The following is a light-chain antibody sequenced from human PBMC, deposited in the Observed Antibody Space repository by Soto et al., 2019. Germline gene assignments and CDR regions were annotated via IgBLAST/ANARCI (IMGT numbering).Light chain of an antibody. Sequence: QSVLTQPPSASGSPGQSVTISGTGTTSDVGGYKYVSWHQQHPGKGPKLIIYEVNKRPSGVPDRFSGSKSGNTASLTVSGLQAEDEADYYCSSYAGSNTCVFGTGTRSPS. CDR2: EVN. J-gene: IGLJ1*01. V-gene: IGLV2-8*01. CDR3: SSYAGSNTCV. CDR1: TSDVGGYKY.